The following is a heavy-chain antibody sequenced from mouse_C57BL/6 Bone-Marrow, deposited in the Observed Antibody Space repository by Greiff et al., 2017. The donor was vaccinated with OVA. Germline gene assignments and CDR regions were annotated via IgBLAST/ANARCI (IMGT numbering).Heavy chain of an antibody. CDR1: GYTFTSYW. V-gene: IGHV1-69*01. CDR2: IDPSDSYT. J-gene: IGHJ2*01. Sequence: VQLQQPGAELVMPGASVKLSCKASGYTFTSYWMHWVKQRPGQGLEWIGEIDPSDSYTNYNQKFKGKSTLTVDNSSSTAYMQLSSLTSEDSAVYYCARRRLFFDYWGQGTTLTVSS. CDR3: ARRRLFFDY.